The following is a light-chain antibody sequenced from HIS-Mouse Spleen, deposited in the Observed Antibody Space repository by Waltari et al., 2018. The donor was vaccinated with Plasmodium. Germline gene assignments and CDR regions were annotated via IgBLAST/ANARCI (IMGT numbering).Light chain of an antibody. J-gene: IGKJ5*01. Sequence: AIQFTQSPSSLSASVGDRVTIPCRASQGISSALAWYQQKPGKAPKLLIYDASSLESGVPSRCSGSGSGTDFTLTISSLQPEDFATYYCQQFNSYPQGTFGQGTRLEIK. CDR1: QGISSA. V-gene: IGKV1-13*02. CDR3: QQFNSYPQGT. CDR2: DAS.